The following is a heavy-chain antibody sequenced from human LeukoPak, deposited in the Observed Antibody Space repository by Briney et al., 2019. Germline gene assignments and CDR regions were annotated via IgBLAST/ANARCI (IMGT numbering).Heavy chain of an antibody. J-gene: IGHJ3*02. V-gene: IGHV4-39*01. Sequence: PSETLSLTCTVPGGPISSSSYYWGWIRQPPGKGLEWIGSIYYRGSTHYNSSLKSRVVISVDTSKTQFSLKLSSVTAADTAVYYCARHSEQQLDDAFDIWGQGTMVTVSS. CDR1: GGPISSSSYY. CDR3: ARHSEQQLDDAFDI. D-gene: IGHD6-13*01. CDR2: IYYRGST.